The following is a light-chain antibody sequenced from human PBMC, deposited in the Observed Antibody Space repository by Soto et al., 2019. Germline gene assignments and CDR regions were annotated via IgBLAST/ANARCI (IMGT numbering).Light chain of an antibody. CDR3: MQGTHWPPT. CDR1: QSLVYNDGDTF. Sequence: DVVMTQSPLSLPVTLGQPASISCRSSQSLVYNDGDTFLNWFQQRPGQSPRRLIYRVSNRDSGVPDRFSGSGSGTDFTLKISRVEAEDVGVYYCMQGTHWPPTFGQGTKVEIQ. CDR2: RVS. J-gene: IGKJ1*01. V-gene: IGKV2-30*01.